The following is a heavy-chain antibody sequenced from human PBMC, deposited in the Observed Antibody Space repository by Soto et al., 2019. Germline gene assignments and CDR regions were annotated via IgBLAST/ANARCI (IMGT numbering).Heavy chain of an antibody. CDR1: GFSFSSIGEG. CDR3: VQSRCGGDCLQSYSSHSYYGLDV. Sequence: QITLKESGPTLVKPTQTLTLTCTFPGFSFSSIGEGVGWIRQPPGKALEWLALIYWDDDKRYSPSLKSRLTITKETSKNPVVLTMTNMDPVDTATYYCVQSRCGGDCLQSYSSHSYYGLDVWGQGTTVTVSS. CDR2: IYWDDDK. D-gene: IGHD2-21*02. V-gene: IGHV2-5*02. J-gene: IGHJ6*02.